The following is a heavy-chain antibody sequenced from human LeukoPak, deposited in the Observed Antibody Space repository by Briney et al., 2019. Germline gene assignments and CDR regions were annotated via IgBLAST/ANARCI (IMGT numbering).Heavy chain of an antibody. CDR3: ARDSSGSLHGAFDI. CDR2: IYSGGTT. V-gene: IGHV3-53*01. D-gene: IGHD1-26*01. CDR1: GFTVSSNY. Sequence: GGSLRLSCAVSGFTVSSNYMSWVRQAPGKGLEWVSVIYSGGTTFYADSVKGRFIISRDSSKNTLFLQMNGLRAEDTAVYYCARDSSGSLHGAFDIWGRGTMVTVSS. J-gene: IGHJ3*02.